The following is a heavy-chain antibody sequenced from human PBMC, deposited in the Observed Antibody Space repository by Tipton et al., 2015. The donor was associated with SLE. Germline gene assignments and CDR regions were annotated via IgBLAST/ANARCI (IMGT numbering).Heavy chain of an antibody. CDR1: GDSTSGHY. V-gene: IGHV4-59*11. D-gene: IGHD1-20*01. CDR3: ARVLSGRGAFDI. CDR2: IHYNGGT. J-gene: IGHJ3*02. Sequence: TLSLTCSVSGDSTSGHYWSWIRQSPGKGLEWIGYIHYNGGTTYNPLFKSRVAILLDTSKREFSLELNSVTAADTAVYYCARVLSGRGAFDIWGQGTMVTASS.